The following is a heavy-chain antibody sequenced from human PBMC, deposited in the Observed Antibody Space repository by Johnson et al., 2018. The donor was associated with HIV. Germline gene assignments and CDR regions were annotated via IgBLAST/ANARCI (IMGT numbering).Heavy chain of an antibody. CDR3: AKDLFRWELLPRAFDI. CDR2: IKQDGSEK. Sequence: VQLVESGGGLIQPGGSLRLSCAASGFTVSSNYMSWVRQAPGKGLEWVANIKQDGSEKYYVDSVKGRFTISRDNAKNSLYLQMNSLRAEDTALYYCAKDLFRWELLPRAFDIWGQGTMVTVSS. CDR1: GFTVSSNY. J-gene: IGHJ3*02. V-gene: IGHV3-7*05. D-gene: IGHD1-26*01.